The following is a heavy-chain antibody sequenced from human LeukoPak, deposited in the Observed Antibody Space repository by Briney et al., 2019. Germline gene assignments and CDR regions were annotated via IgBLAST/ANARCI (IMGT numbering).Heavy chain of an antibody. CDR3: VRGVGVSRFNYLDS. Sequence: GGSLRLSCAASGFTFSSFGMHWVRQAPREALEWVAVIWYDASNKYYADSVKGRFTISRDNSKNTLYLQMNTLRDDDTAVYYCVRGVGVSRFNYLDSWGQGTLVIVSS. D-gene: IGHD6-13*01. CDR1: GFTFSSFG. V-gene: IGHV3-33*01. J-gene: IGHJ4*02. CDR2: IWYDASNK.